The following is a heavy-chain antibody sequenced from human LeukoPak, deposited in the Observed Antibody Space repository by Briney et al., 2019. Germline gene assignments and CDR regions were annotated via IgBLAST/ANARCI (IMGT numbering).Heavy chain of an antibody. CDR1: GYTFISYY. Sequence: ASVKVSCKASGYTFISYYMYWVRQAPGQGLESIGIINPSGGSTTYAQKFQGRVAVTSDTSTSTVYMELSSLRSEDTAFYYCARAGARSPFDYWGQGTLVTVSS. D-gene: IGHD3-10*01. J-gene: IGHJ4*02. CDR2: INPSGGST. CDR3: ARAGARSPFDY. V-gene: IGHV1-46*01.